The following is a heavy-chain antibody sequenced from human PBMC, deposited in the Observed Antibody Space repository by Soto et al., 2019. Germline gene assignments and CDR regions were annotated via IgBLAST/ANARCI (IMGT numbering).Heavy chain of an antibody. CDR1: GFTFSSYW. J-gene: IGHJ4*02. CDR2: IKQDGSEK. CDR3: ARVRTPFKYYFDY. Sequence: EVQLVESGGGLVQPGGSLRLSCAASGFTFSSYWMSWVRQAAGKGLEWVANIKQDGSEKCYVDSVKGRFTISRDNAKNSLYLQMNSLRAEDTAVYYCARVRTPFKYYFDYWGQGTLVTVSS. V-gene: IGHV3-7*01.